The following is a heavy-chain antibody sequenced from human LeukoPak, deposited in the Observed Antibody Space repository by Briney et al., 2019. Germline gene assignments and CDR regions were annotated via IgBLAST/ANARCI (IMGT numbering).Heavy chain of an antibody. J-gene: IGHJ3*02. Sequence: GGSLRLSCAASGFTFSSYGMHWVRQAPGKGLEWVAFIRYDGSNKYYADSVKGRFTISRDNSKNTLYLQMNSLRAEDTAVYYCAREKTLLWFGDHTVLAFDIWGQGTMVTVSS. CDR2: IRYDGSNK. V-gene: IGHV3-30*02. CDR3: AREKTLLWFGDHTVLAFDI. CDR1: GFTFSSYG. D-gene: IGHD3-10*01.